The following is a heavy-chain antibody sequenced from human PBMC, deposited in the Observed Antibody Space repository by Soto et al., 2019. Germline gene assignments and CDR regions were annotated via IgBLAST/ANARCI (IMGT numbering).Heavy chain of an antibody. CDR3: ASDTGGSYDY. CDR2: TRNKANSYAT. V-gene: IGHV3-72*01. Sequence: EVQLVESGGGLVQPGGSLRLSCAGSVFTFSDYYMDWVRQVPGKGLEWIGRTRNKANSYATEYVASVKGRFSISRDDSKDSMYLQMNSLKTEDTAVYYCASDTGGSYDYWGQGALVTVSS. D-gene: IGHD1-26*01. J-gene: IGHJ4*02. CDR1: VFTFSDYY.